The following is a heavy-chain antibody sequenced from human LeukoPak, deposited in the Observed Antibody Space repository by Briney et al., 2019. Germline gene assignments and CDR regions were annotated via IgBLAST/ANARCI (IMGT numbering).Heavy chain of an antibody. V-gene: IGHV3-23*01. CDR3: AKDLEQSYSGWSTSYDA. Sequence: GGSLRLSCAASGFTFSGYAMSWVRQVPGKRLEWVSAISSGAGTTGYADSVKGRFTISRDNSKSTIYLQMKSLRAEDTAVYYCAKDLEQSYSGWSTSYDAWGQGTLVTVSS. J-gene: IGHJ5*02. CDR1: GFTFSGYA. CDR2: ISSGAGTT. D-gene: IGHD6-19*01.